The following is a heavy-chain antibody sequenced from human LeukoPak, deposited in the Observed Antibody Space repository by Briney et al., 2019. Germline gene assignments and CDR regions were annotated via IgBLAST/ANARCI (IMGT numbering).Heavy chain of an antibody. D-gene: IGHD3-22*01. CDR2: ISAYNGNT. J-gene: IGHJ4*02. CDR1: GYTFTSYY. CDR3: ARDGSSGKQIDY. V-gene: IGHV1-18*04. Sequence: ASVKVSCKASGYTFTSYYMHWVRQAPGQGLEWMGWISAYNGNTNYAQKLQGRVTMTTDTSTSTAYMELRSLRSDDTAVYYCARDGSSGKQIDYWGQGTLVTVSS.